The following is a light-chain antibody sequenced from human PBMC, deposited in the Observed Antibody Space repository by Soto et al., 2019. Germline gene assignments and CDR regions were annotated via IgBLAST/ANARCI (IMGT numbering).Light chain of an antibody. CDR3: QQYSHWRT. CDR2: GAS. J-gene: IGKJ1*01. V-gene: IGKV3-15*01. Sequence: EIMMTQSPANVSVFPGERATLSCRASQSIDSDLAWYQQKPGHVPRLLIYGASTRATGVPARFSGSGSGTEFTLTIISRQSDDFAVYYCQQYSHWRTFGPGPKVEIK. CDR1: QSIDSD.